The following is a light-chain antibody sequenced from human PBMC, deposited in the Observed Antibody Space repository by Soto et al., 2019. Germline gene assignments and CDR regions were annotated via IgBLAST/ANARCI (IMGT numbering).Light chain of an antibody. Sequence: DFQLTQSPSSLAAFVGDRVTITCRASQSISSWLAWYQQKPGKAPKLLIYDASSLESGVPSRFSGSGSGTEITLTVSSLQPEDFATYYCQQLNAYPHSFGGGTKLDIK. V-gene: IGKV1-5*01. CDR1: QSISSW. CDR2: DAS. J-gene: IGKJ4*01. CDR3: QQLNAYPHS.